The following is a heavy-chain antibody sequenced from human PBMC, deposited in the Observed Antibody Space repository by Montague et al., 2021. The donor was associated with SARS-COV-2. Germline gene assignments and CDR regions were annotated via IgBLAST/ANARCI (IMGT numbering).Heavy chain of an antibody. V-gene: IGHV4-34*01. Sequence: SETLSLTCAVYGGSLSNYYWSWIRQPPGKGLEWIGEINHSGSTNYNSSLKSRVTVSVDTSENQFSLNLSSVTAADTAVYYCARAPPLYIAPSGAMDVWGQGTTVTVSS. CDR3: ARAPPLYIAPSGAMDV. J-gene: IGHJ6*02. CDR1: GGSLSNYY. CDR2: INHSGST. D-gene: IGHD1-14*01.